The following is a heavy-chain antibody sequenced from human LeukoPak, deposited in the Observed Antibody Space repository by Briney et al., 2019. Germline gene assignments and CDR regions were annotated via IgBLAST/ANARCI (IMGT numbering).Heavy chain of an antibody. J-gene: IGHJ4*02. CDR3: ARDATLQLWLLGTFDY. Sequence: GGSLRLSCAASGFTFSSYAMHWVRQAPGKGLEWVAVISYDGSNKYYADSVKGRFTTSRDNSKNTLYLQMNSLRAEDTAVYYCARDATLQLWLLGTFDYWGQGTLVTVSS. V-gene: IGHV3-30-3*01. CDR1: GFTFSSYA. CDR2: ISYDGSNK. D-gene: IGHD5-18*01.